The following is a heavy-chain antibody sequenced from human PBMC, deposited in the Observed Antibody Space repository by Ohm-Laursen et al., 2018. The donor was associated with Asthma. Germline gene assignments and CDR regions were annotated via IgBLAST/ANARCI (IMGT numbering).Heavy chain of an antibody. Sequence: SLRLSCAASGFTFSSYAMSWVRQAPGKGLECVSAIIGSGADTYYADSVKGRFTISRDNSKNTLYLQMNTLRAEDTAVYYCARETAPGSQNIHYYDLDVWGQGTTVIVSS. V-gene: IGHV3-23*01. D-gene: IGHD2-15*01. CDR1: GFTFSSYA. CDR3: ARETAPGSQNIHYYDLDV. CDR2: IIGSGADT. J-gene: IGHJ6*02.